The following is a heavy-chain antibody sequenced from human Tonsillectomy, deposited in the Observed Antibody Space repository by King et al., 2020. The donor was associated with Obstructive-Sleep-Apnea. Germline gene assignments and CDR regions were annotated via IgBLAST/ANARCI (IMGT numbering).Heavy chain of an antibody. CDR2: VYHGGST. CDR3: AKGGLADY. D-gene: IGHD6-25*01. J-gene: IGHJ4*02. Sequence: QLQESGPGLVRPSGTLSLTCTVSGVSLSSVDWWSWIRQPPGRGREWIGQVYHGGSTHYLPSFKSRVPISVDRSRNRFSLPLTSVTAAETAVYYCAKGGLADYWGQGTLVTVSS. CDR1: GVSLSSVDW. V-gene: IGHV4-4*02.